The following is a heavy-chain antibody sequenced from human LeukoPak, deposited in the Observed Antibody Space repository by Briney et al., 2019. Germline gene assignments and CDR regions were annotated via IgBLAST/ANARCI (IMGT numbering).Heavy chain of an antibody. Sequence: GGSLRLSCAASGFTFSSSAMSWVRQAPGKGLEWVSFISSSGSNTYYADSVRGRFTISRDNSKSTLSLQLNSLRAGDTALYYCAKASSSFNFDYWGQGTLVTVSS. CDR2: ISSSGSNT. V-gene: IGHV3-23*01. D-gene: IGHD6-13*01. CDR1: GFTFSSSA. CDR3: AKASSSFNFDY. J-gene: IGHJ4*02.